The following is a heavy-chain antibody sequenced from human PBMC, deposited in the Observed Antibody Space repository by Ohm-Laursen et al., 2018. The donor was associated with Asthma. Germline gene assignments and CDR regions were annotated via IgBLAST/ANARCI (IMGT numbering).Heavy chain of an antibody. Sequence: SLRLSRAASGFTFSNFAMHWVRQAPDKGLEWVSIITSDGSWTSYADSVKGRFTISRDNSKNIVYLQMNSLTAEDTAVYFCARSPGTMYGPGKYYFDYWGQGTLVTVSS. D-gene: IGHD1-1*01. V-gene: IGHV3-30-3*01. CDR3: ARSPGTMYGPGKYYFDY. CDR1: GFTFSNFA. CDR2: ITSDGSWT. J-gene: IGHJ4*02.